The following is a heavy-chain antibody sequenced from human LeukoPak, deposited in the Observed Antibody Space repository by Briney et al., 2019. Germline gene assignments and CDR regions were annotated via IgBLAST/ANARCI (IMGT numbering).Heavy chain of an antibody. CDR3: ARDSCSGGSCFYFDY. CDR2: INWNGENT. D-gene: IGHD2-15*01. V-gene: IGHV3-20*04. Sequence: GGSLRLSCAASGFTFDDFGMGWVRQVPGKGLEWVSSINWNGENTAYADSVKGRFTISRDNGKNFLYLQMNSLRAEDTAVYYCARDSCSGGSCFYFDYWGQGTLVTVSS. CDR1: GFTFDDFG. J-gene: IGHJ4*02.